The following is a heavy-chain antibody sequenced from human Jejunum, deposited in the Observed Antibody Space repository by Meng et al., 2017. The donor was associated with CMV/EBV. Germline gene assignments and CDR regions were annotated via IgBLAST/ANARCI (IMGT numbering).Heavy chain of an antibody. CDR2: IKQDGSEK. V-gene: IGHV3-7*01. D-gene: IGHD4-11*01. CDR3: AKDAYSKGDY. Sequence: SCAASGFSFSNCWMSWVRQAPGKGLEWVANIKQDGSEKNYVDSVKGRFTISRDNAKNSLYLQMNSLRPEDTAVYYCAKDAYSKGDYWGQGTLVTVSS. CDR1: GFSFSNCW. J-gene: IGHJ4*02.